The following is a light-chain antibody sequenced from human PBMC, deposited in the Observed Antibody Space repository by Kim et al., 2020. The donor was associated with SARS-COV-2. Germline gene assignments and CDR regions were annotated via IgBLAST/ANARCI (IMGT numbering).Light chain of an antibody. V-gene: IGLV2-23*02. CDR3: CSYADYSTMI. J-gene: IGLJ2*01. CDR2: EVT. Sequence: GHAITISCTGTSSDVGNYDLVSWYQHHPGKVPKLIISEVTKRPSGLSDRFSGSKSGNTASLTISGLQTEDEGDYYCCSYADYSTMIFGGGTQLTVL. CDR1: SSDVGNYDL.